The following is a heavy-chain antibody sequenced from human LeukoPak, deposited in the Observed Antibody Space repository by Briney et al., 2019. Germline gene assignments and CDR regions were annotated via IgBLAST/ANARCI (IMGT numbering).Heavy chain of an antibody. D-gene: IGHD3-10*01. Sequence: PGGSLRLSCAASGFTFSSYAMSWVRQAPGKGLEWVSAISGNSGSTYYADSVKGRFTISRDNSKITLYLQMNSLRAEDTALYYCAKAYGSGSYYDYYYYMDVWGKGTTVTVSS. CDR2: ISGNSGST. CDR1: GFTFSSYA. CDR3: AKAYGSGSYYDYYYYMDV. J-gene: IGHJ6*03. V-gene: IGHV3-23*01.